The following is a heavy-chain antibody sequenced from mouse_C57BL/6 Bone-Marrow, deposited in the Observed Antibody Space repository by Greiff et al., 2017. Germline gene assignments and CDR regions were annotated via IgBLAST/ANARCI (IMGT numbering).Heavy chain of an antibody. CDR1: GYTFTDYD. CDR2: IDPETGGT. CDR3: TRRRGLDY. D-gene: IGHD3-3*01. V-gene: IGHV1-15*01. Sequence: QVQLQQSGAELVRPGASVTLSCKASGYTFTDYDMHWVKQTPVHGLEWIGAIDPETGGTAYNQKFKGKAILTADTSSSTAYMELRSLTSEDSAVYCCTRRRGLDYWGQGTTLTVSS. J-gene: IGHJ2*01.